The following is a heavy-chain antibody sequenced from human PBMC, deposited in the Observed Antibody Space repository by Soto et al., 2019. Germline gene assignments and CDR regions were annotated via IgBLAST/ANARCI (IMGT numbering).Heavy chain of an antibody. CDR2: IYHSGST. V-gene: IGHV4-4*02. CDR3: AHTIGSGSYVPY. D-gene: IGHD3-10*01. CDR1: GGSISNNNL. J-gene: IGHJ4*02. Sequence: QVQLQESGPGLVKPSGTLSLTCAVSGGSISNNNLWSWVRQPPGKGLEWIGEIYHSGSTNYNQSLKSRVSMSVDKSKTQFSLHLSSVTAADTAVYYCAHTIGSGSYVPYWGQGTLVTVSS.